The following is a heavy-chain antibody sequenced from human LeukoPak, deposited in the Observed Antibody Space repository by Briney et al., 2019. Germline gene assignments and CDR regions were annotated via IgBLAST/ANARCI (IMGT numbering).Heavy chain of an antibody. Sequence: GGSLRLSCAASGFTFSSYWMSWVRQAPGKGLEWVAHIKEDGSDKNYVDSVKGRFTIPRDNAKNSLYLQMNSLRVEDTAVYYCARVHWYFDFWGRGTLVSVSS. CDR2: IKEDGSDK. J-gene: IGHJ2*01. V-gene: IGHV3-7*04. CDR3: ARVHWYFDF. CDR1: GFTFSSYW.